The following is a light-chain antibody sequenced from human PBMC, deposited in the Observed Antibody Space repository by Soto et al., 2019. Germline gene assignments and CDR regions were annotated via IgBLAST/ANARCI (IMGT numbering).Light chain of an antibody. Sequence: EMVLTQSPGTLSLSPGERATLSCRASQSVSSSYLAWYQQKPGQAPRLLIFGASNRATGIPDRFTGSGSGTDFTLTISRLGPEDFAVYYCHQYGSSPYTFGQGTKLEIK. CDR2: GAS. CDR3: HQYGSSPYT. CDR1: QSVSSSY. V-gene: IGKV3-20*01. J-gene: IGKJ2*01.